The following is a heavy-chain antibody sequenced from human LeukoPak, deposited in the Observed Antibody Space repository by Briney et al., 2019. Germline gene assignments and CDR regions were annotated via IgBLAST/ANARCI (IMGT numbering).Heavy chain of an antibody. D-gene: IGHD6-13*01. CDR3: AKDYSGSWYYFDY. J-gene: IGHJ4*02. CDR1: GFTFSSYA. CDR2: ISGSGGST. V-gene: IGHV3-23*01. Sequence: GGSLRLSCAASGFTFSSYAMSWVRQAPGKGLEWVSAISGSGGSTYYADSVKGRFTISRDNSKNTLYLQMNSLRAEDTAIYYCAKDYSGSWYYFDYWGQGTLVTVSS.